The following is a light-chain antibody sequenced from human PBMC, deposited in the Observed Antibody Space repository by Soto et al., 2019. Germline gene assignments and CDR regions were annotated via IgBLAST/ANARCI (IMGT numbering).Light chain of an antibody. CDR3: QSADSSGTDVI. V-gene: IGLV3-25*03. CDR1: ALPKQY. Sequence: SYELTQPPSVSVSPGQTARIACSGDALPKQYAYWYQQKPGQAPVLVIYKDFERPSGIPERFSGSSSGTTVTLTISGVQAEDEADYYCQSADSSGTDVIFGGGTKVTVL. CDR2: KDF. J-gene: IGLJ2*01.